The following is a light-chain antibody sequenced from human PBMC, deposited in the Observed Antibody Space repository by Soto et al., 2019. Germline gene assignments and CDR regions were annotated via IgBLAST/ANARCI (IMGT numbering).Light chain of an antibody. J-gene: IGKJ4*01. CDR3: QQRSNWPS. CDR1: QSVRSSY. Sequence: EIVLTQSPGTLSLSPGERATLSCRASQSVRSSYLAWYQQRPGQAPRLLIYDASNRASGIPARFSGSGSGTDFTLTISSLEPEDFAVYYCQQRSNWPSFGGGTRWIS. V-gene: IGKV3-11*01. CDR2: DAS.